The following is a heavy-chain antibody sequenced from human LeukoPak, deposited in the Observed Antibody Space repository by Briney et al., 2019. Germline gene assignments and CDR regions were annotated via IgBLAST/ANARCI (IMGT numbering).Heavy chain of an antibody. CDR3: ASHPNRGAPFDY. J-gene: IGHJ4*02. V-gene: IGHV4-39*07. Sequence: SETLSLTCTVSGGSVNNNNYYWVWIRQPPGKGLEWIGSINYSGTTYYNPSLKSRVTISVDTSKNQFSLKLSSVTAADTAVYYCASHPNRGAPFDYWGQGTLVTVSS. CDR1: GGSVNNNNYY. D-gene: IGHD7-27*01. CDR2: INYSGTT.